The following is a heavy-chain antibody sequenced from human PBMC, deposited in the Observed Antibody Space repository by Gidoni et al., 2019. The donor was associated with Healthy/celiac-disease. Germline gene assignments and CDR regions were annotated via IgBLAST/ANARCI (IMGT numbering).Heavy chain of an antibody. D-gene: IGHD6-13*01. CDR2: ISSSSSYT. CDR3: ARAAAGTVYYYGMDV. Sequence: QVQLVESGGGLVKPGGSLRLSCAASGFTFSYYYMSWIRQAPGKGLEWVSYISSSSSYTNYADSVKGRFTISRDNAKNSLYLQMNSLRAEDTAVYYCARAAAGTVYYYGMDVWGQGTTVTVSS. CDR1: GFTFSYYY. J-gene: IGHJ6*02. V-gene: IGHV3-11*06.